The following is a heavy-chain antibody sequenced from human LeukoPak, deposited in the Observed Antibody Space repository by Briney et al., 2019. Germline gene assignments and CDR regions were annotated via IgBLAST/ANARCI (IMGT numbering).Heavy chain of an antibody. Sequence: GGSLRLSCAASGFTFSSYAMSWVRQAPGKGLEWVSDISGSGRGGSTHYADSVKGRFTISRDNSKNTLYLLLNSMRADDTAVYYCARSIYHYVWGSLDHWGQGTLVTVSS. CDR2: ISGSGRGGST. V-gene: IGHV3-23*01. CDR3: ARSIYHYVWGSLDH. D-gene: IGHD3-16*01. J-gene: IGHJ4*02. CDR1: GFTFSSYA.